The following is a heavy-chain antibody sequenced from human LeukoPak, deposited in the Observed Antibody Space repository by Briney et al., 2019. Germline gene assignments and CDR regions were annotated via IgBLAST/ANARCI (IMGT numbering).Heavy chain of an antibody. V-gene: IGHV4-4*02. D-gene: IGHD3-22*01. J-gene: IGHJ3*02. CDR2: IYHSGSF. CDR1: GGSISSNNW. CDR3: ARGYTYYYDSSDGDAFDI. Sequence: PSGTLSLTCAVSGGSISSNNWWSWVRQSPEKGLEWIAEIYHSGSFNRNPSLKSRVTISVDRSKNQFSLKLSSVTAADTAVYYCARGYTYYYDSSDGDAFDIWGQGTMVTVSS.